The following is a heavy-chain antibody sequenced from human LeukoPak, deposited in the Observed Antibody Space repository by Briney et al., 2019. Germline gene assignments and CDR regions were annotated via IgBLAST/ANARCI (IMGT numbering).Heavy chain of an antibody. D-gene: IGHD6-13*01. CDR1: GDAFTRHT. J-gene: IGHJ4*02. Sequence: PGGSLRLSCAGSGDAFTRHTMNWVRRAPGKGLEWIAYIWSNGDYIYYPDSVKGRFTISRDNARTSVYLQMNSLRVEDTAIYYCAREYDSRARFDSWGPGTLVTVSS. CDR3: AREYDSRARFDS. V-gene: IGHV3-21*05. CDR2: IWSNGDYI.